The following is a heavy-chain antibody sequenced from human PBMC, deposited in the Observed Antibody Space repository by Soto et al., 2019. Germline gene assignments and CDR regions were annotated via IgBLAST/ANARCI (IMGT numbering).Heavy chain of an antibody. Sequence: GGSLRLSCAASGFTVSSNYMSWVRQAPGKGLEWVSVIYSGGSTFYADSVKGRFTISRDNSKNMVYLQMNRMRAEDTAVYYCGSSNWGSRVAHWGQGALVTVSS. CDR1: GFTVSSNY. CDR2: IYSGGST. J-gene: IGHJ4*02. V-gene: IGHV3-53*01. CDR3: GSSNWGSRVAH. D-gene: IGHD7-27*01.